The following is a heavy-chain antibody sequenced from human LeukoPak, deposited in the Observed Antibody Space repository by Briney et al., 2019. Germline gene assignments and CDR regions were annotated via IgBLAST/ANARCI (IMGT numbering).Heavy chain of an antibody. CDR2: IYYSGST. CDR3: ARAGSYRGFFDY. J-gene: IGHJ4*02. CDR1: GGSFSSYY. D-gene: IGHD3-10*01. V-gene: IGHV4-59*01. Sequence: SETLSLTCTVSGGSFSSYYWSWIRQPPGKGLEWIGYIYYSGSTNYNPSLKSRVTISVDTSKNQFSLKLSSVTAVDTAVYYCARAGSYRGFFDYWGQGTLLTVSS.